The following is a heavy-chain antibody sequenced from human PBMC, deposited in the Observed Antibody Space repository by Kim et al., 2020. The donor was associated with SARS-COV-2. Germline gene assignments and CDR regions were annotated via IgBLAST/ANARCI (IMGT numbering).Heavy chain of an antibody. D-gene: IGHD3-3*01. V-gene: IGHV3-74*01. Sequence: FTISRDNAKNTLYLQMNSLRAEDTAVYYCARGVAKFLEWLFDDGFGGFDPWGQGTLVTVSS. J-gene: IGHJ5*02. CDR3: ARGVAKFLEWLFDDGFGGFDP.